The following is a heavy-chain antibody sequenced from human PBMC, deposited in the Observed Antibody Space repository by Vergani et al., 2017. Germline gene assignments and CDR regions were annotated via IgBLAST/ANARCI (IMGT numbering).Heavy chain of an antibody. V-gene: IGHV3-30*18. CDR3: AKQGSSWYLDY. CDR2: ISYDGSNK. D-gene: IGHD6-13*01. CDR1: GGTFSSYG. Sequence: QVQLVQSGAEVKKPGSSVKVSCKASGGTFSSYGMHWVRQAPGKGLEWVAVISYDGSNKYYADSVKGRFTISIDNSKNTLYLQMNSLRAEDTAVYYCAKQGSSWYLDYWGQGTLVTVSS. J-gene: IGHJ4*02.